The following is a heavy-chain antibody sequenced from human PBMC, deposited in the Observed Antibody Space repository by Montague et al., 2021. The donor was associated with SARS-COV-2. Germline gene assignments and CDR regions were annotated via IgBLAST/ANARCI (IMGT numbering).Heavy chain of an antibody. V-gene: IGHV4-4*07. CDR2: VSASGST. J-gene: IGHJ4*02. CDR1: GDSISYFY. Sequence: SETRSLTCTVSGDSISYFYWSWIRQPAGKGLEWIGRVSASGSTXXXPSXXSRVTMSVDTSKKQFSLRLSPVTAADTAVYYCARDVVAAPGTFDYWGQGTLSPSPQ. CDR3: ARDVVAAPGTFDY. D-gene: IGHD6-13*01.